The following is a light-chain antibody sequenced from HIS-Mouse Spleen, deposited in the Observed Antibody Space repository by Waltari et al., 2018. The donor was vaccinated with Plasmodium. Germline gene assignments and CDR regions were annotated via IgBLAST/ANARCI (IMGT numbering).Light chain of an antibody. CDR2: GAS. V-gene: IGKV3-15*01. CDR1: QSVSSN. Sequence: EIVMTQSPATLSVSPGERATLSCRASQSVSSNLDWYQQKPGQAPRLLIYGASTRVTVIPARFSGSGSGTEFTLTISSLQSEDFAVYYCQQYNNWSFTFGPGTKVDIK. CDR3: QQYNNWSFT. J-gene: IGKJ3*01.